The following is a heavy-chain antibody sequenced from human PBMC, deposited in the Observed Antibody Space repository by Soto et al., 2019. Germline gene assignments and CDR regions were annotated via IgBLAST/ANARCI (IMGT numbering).Heavy chain of an antibody. Sequence: GGSLRLSCAASGFTFSSYAMSWVRQAPGKGLEWVSAISGSGGSTYYADSVKGRFTISRDNSKNTLYLQMNSLRAEDTAVYYCARDRSGYGDYLIGAAYHYVMYVWAQGATVIVS. CDR3: ARDRSGYGDYLIGAAYHYVMYV. D-gene: IGHD4-17*01. J-gene: IGHJ6*02. CDR1: GFTFSSYA. CDR2: ISGSGGST. V-gene: IGHV3-23*01.